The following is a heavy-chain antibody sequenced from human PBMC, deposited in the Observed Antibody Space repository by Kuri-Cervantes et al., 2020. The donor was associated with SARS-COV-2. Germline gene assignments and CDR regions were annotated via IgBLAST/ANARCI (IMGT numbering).Heavy chain of an antibody. J-gene: IGHJ4*02. CDR2: ISSDGKT. CDR1: GFSVSSNY. Sequence: GESLKISCAASGFSVSSNYMSWVRQAPGQGLEWVSFISSDGKTCYADSVQGRFTISRDNSKNTLYLQMNSLRPDDTAVYSCARAGFWVGYVDCWGQGTLVTVSS. D-gene: IGHD3-3*01. V-gene: IGHV3-53*05. CDR3: ARAGFWVGYVDC.